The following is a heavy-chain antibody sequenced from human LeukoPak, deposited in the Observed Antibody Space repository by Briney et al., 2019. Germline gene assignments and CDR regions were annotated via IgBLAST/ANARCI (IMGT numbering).Heavy chain of an antibody. V-gene: IGHV3-73*01. Sequence: GGSLRLSCAASGFTFSGSAMHWVRQASGKGLEWVGRIRSKANSYATAYAASAKGRFTISRDDSKNTAYLQMNSLKTEDTAVYYCTRPAKAVAGTGTNWFDPWGQGTLVTVSS. CDR3: TRPAKAVAGTGTNWFDP. CDR1: GFTFSGSA. CDR2: IRSKANSYAT. J-gene: IGHJ5*02. D-gene: IGHD6-19*01.